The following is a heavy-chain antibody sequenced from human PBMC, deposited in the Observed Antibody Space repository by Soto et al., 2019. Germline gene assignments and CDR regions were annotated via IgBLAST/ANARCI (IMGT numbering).Heavy chain of an antibody. CDR2: ISNDGSKK. V-gene: IGHV3-30*03. D-gene: IGHD4-17*01. Sequence: QVQLVESGGGVVQPGRSLRLSCAASGFTFSIYGMNWVRQAPGKGLEWVAVISNDGSKKYYADSVKGRFTLSRDNSRNTVNLHMNSLRAEDTAVYFCATPKGAFDGDYRFDYWGQGTLVTVSS. CDR1: GFTFSIYG. J-gene: IGHJ4*02. CDR3: ATPKGAFDGDYRFDY.